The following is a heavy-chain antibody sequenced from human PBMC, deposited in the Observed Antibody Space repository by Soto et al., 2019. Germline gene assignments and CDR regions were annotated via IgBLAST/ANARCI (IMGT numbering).Heavy chain of an antibody. J-gene: IGHJ6*04. CDR1: GVSLRTYR. D-gene: IGHD4-4*01. CDR2: ISSSGDYI. CDR3: ARESNKRQKGMHL. Sequence: WWCXGLCCASCGVSLRTYRINLFRHAPGKGLEFVSSISSSGDYIYYADSVNGRFTISRDNAKNSVFMQMDSLRADDKALYFCARESNKRQKGMHLSGKGTAVTAS. V-gene: IGHV3-21*01.